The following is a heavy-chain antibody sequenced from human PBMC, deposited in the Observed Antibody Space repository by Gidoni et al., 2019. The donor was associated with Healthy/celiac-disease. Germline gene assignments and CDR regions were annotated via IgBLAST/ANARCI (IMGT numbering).Heavy chain of an antibody. V-gene: IGHV3-23*01. Sequence: EVQLLESGGGLVQPGGSLRLSCAVSGFTFSSYAMSWVRQAPGKGLEWVSAISGSGGSTYYADSVKGRFTISRDNAKNTLYLQMNSLRAEDTAVYYCAKDHSVAAPSGGNWFDPWGQGTLVTVSS. CDR3: AKDHSVAAPSGGNWFDP. D-gene: IGHD6-6*01. J-gene: IGHJ5*02. CDR2: ISGSGGST. CDR1: GFTFSSYA.